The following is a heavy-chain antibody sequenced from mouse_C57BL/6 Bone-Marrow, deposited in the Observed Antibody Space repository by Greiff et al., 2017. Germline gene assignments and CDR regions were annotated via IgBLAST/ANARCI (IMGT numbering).Heavy chain of an antibody. J-gene: IGHJ3*01. CDR1: GFTFSSYA. CDR2: ISDGGSYT. Sequence: VQLKESGGGLVKPGGSLKLSCAASGFTFSSYAMSWVRQTPEKRLEWVATISDGGSYTYYPDNVKGRFTISRDNAKNNLYLQMSHLKSEDTAMYYCARDNPRAWFAYWGQGTLVTVSA. V-gene: IGHV5-4*01. CDR3: ARDNPRAWFAY.